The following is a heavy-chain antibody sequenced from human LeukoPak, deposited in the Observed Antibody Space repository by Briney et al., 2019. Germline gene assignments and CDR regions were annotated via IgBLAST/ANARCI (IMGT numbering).Heavy chain of an antibody. CDR1: GFTFSDYY. J-gene: IGHJ5*02. D-gene: IGHD2-2*01. Sequence: GGSLRLSCAASGFTFSDYYMSWIRQAPGKGLEWVSYISSSSSYTNYADPVKGRFTISRDNAKNSLYLQMNSLRAEDTAVYYCARVYCSSTSCYDRNWFDPWGQGTLVTVSS. CDR3: ARVYCSSTSCYDRNWFDP. CDR2: ISSSSSYT. V-gene: IGHV3-11*05.